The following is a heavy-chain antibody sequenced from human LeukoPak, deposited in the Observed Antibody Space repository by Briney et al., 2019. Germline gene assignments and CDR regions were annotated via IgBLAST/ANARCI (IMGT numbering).Heavy chain of an antibody. CDR1: GGSFSGYY. D-gene: IGHD2-2*01. J-gene: IGHJ4*02. CDR3: ARGRVPAASVFYFDY. V-gene: IGHV4-34*01. Sequence: SETLSLTCAVYGGSFSGYYWSWIRQPPGKGLEWIGEINHSGSTNYNPSLKSRVTISVDTSKNQFSLKLSSVTAADTAVYYCARGRVPAASVFYFDYWGQGTLVTVSS. CDR2: INHSGST.